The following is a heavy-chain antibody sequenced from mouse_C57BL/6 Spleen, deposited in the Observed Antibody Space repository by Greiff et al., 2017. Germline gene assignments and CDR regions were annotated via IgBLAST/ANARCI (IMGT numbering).Heavy chain of an antibody. D-gene: IGHD2-4*01. Sequence: EVMLVESGGGLVQPGGSLSLSCAASGFTFTDYYMSWVRQPPGKALEWLGFIRNKANGYTTEYSASVKGRFTISRDNSQSILYLQMNALRAEDSATDFCASYDYVYYAMDYWGQGTSVTVSS. V-gene: IGHV7-3*01. CDR1: GFTFTDYY. J-gene: IGHJ4*01. CDR3: ASYDYVYYAMDY. CDR2: IRNKANGYTT.